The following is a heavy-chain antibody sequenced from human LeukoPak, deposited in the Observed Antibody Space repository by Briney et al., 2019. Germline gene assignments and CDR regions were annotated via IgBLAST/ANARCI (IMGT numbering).Heavy chain of an antibody. CDR3: ARGADGVSSNSRGWFDP. D-gene: IGHD2-15*01. Sequence: GGSLRLSCEVSGFTFSSYHMNWVRQAPGKGLEWVSSIGSSGSYIYYADSLTGRFTISRDNAKNSLYLLMNSLRAEETAVYSGARGADGVSSNSRGWFDPWGQGTLVTVSS. J-gene: IGHJ5*02. V-gene: IGHV3-21*01. CDR1: GFTFSSYH. CDR2: IGSSGSYI.